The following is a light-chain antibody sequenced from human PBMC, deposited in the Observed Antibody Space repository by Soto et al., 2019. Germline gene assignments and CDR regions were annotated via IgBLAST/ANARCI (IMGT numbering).Light chain of an antibody. Sequence: EVVMTQSPATLSVSPGERATLSCRASQSVSSNLAWYQQRPGQAPRLLIYGASTRATGVPARFSGSGSGTEFTLTISNLQSEDFAVYYCQQYNNWPWTFAQGTEVEIK. V-gene: IGKV3-15*01. CDR3: QQYNNWPWT. CDR2: GAS. J-gene: IGKJ1*01. CDR1: QSVSSN.